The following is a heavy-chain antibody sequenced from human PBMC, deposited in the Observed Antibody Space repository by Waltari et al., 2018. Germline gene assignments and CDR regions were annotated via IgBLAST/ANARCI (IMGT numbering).Heavy chain of an antibody. J-gene: IGHJ1*01. D-gene: IGHD6-13*01. CDR3: ATTSGYSSSWIYFQH. CDR2: VDPEDGET. CDR1: GYTFTDYY. Sequence: EVQLVQSGAEVQKPGATVKISCKASGYTFTDYYMHWVQQAPGKGLEWMGRVDPEDGETIYAEKFQGRVTITADTATDTAYMELSSLRSEDTAVYYCATTSGYSSSWIYFQHWGQGTLVTVSS. V-gene: IGHV1-69-2*01.